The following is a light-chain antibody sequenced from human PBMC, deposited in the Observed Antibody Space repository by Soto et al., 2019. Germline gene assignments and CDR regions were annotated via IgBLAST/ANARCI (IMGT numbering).Light chain of an antibody. V-gene: IGKV1-13*02. CDR1: QDIRNA. J-gene: IGKJ5*01. Sequence: AIPLTQSPSSQSASVGGRVIFSCRASQDIRNALAWYQQKPGKAPKLLIYDASSLKSGVPSRFSGSGSGTEYTLTITSLQPEDSATYYCQQFRRLITFGQGTRLDI. CDR2: DAS. CDR3: QQFRRLIT.